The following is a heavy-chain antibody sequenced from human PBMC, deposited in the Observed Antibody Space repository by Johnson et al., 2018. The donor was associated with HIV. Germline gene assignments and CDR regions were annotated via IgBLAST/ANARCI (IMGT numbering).Heavy chain of an antibody. CDR3: ARDPVARSGSDAFDI. CDR1: GFTFSDYY. CDR2: ISSTGSTI. V-gene: IGHV3-11*01. D-gene: IGHD2-15*01. J-gene: IGHJ3*02. Sequence: QVQLVESGGGLGKPGGSLRLSCAGSGFTFSDYYMNWLRQAPGKGLEWVSYISSTGSTIYYADSVKGRFTISRDNAKRSLYLQMSSLRAEDTALYYCARDPVARSGSDAFDIWGQGTMVTVSS.